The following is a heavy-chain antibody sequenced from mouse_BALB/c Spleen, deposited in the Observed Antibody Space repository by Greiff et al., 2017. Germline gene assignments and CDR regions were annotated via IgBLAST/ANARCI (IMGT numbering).Heavy chain of an antibody. J-gene: IGHJ2*01. CDR1: GFTFSSYT. D-gene: IGHD2-1*01. Sequence: EVKLMESGGGLVKPGGSLKLSCAASGFTFSSYTMSWVRQTPEKRLEWVATISSGGGNTYYPDSVKGRFTISRDNAKNNLYLQMSSLRSEDTALYYCARYRGNYYYFDYWGQGTTRTVSS. V-gene: IGHV5-9*03. CDR3: ARYRGNYYYFDY. CDR2: ISSGGGNT.